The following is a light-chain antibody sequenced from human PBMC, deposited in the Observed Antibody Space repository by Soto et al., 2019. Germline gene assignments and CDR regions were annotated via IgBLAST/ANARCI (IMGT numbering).Light chain of an antibody. CDR2: DAS. J-gene: IGKJ4*01. CDR1: QSVSSY. V-gene: IGKV3-11*01. CDR3: LHRHNWPFT. Sequence: EIVLTQSPATLSLSPGERATLSCRASQSVSSYLAWYQHKPGQAPRLLIYDASNRATGIPARFSGSGSGTDSTLTISRLEPEDFAVYYCLHRHNWPFTFGGGTKVETK.